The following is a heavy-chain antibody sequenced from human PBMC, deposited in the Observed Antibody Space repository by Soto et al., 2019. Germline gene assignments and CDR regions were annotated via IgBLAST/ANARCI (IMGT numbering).Heavy chain of an antibody. D-gene: IGHD6-6*01. Sequence: PSETLSLTCSVSGGSISSDEYYWSWIRQPPGKGLEWVGYIYYSGRTNYNPSLNSRLTISLDTSNNQFSLKLTSVSAADTAVYYCARDSSNSPDCFDYWGQGILVTVSS. V-gene: IGHV4-30-4*01. J-gene: IGHJ4*02. CDR1: GGSISSDEYY. CDR3: ARDSSNSPDCFDY. CDR2: IYYSGRT.